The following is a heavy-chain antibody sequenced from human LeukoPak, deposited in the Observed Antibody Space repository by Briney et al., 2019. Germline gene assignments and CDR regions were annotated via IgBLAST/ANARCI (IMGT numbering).Heavy chain of an antibody. V-gene: IGHV3-21*06. CDR3: ARDPYSGNYGNYYYYYMGV. Sequence: GGSLRLSCAASGFTFSTYNMNWVRHAPGKGLEWISSITSSSSYIYYADSVKGRFTISRDNAKNSLYLQMSSLSPDDTAVYFCARDPYSGNYGNYYYYYMGVWGKGTTVIISS. CDR1: GFTFSTYN. D-gene: IGHD1-26*01. CDR2: ITSSSSYI. J-gene: IGHJ6*03.